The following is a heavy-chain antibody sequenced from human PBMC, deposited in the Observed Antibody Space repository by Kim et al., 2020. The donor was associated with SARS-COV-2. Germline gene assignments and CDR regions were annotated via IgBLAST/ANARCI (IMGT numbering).Heavy chain of an antibody. D-gene: IGHD1-1*01. CDR3: ARDRAYWNRYYYYMDV. J-gene: IGHJ6*03. CDR2: ISGSGIVK. Sequence: GGSLRLSCAASGFTFSDYYISWVRQAPGKGLEWISYISGSGIVKFYADSVKGRFTISRDNAENSVYLQMNSLRAEDTAIYYCARDRAYWNRYYYYMDVWG. CDR1: GFTFSDYY. V-gene: IGHV3-11*01.